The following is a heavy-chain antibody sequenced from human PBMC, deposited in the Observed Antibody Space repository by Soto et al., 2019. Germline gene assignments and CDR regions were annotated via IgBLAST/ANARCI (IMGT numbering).Heavy chain of an antibody. CDR2: ITDNGGST. V-gene: IGHV3-23*04. CDR1: GFTFRNNV. D-gene: IGHD3-10*01. J-gene: IGHJ6*02. Sequence: EVQLVESGGGLVQPGGSLRLSCAASGFTFRNNVMNWVRQAPGRGLEWVSAITDNGGSTYYADSVKGRCTISRDNSKNTLYLQMNSLRAVDTAVYYCAKEVYGAARGGMDVWGQGTTVTVSS. CDR3: AKEVYGAARGGMDV.